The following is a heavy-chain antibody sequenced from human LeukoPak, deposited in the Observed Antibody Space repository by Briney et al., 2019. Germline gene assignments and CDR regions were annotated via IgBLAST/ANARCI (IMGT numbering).Heavy chain of an antibody. J-gene: IGHJ5*02. CDR1: GFTFSSYA. Sequence: GGSLRLSCAASGFTFSSYAMSWVRQAPGKGLEWVSAISGSGGSTYYADSVKGRFTISRDSSKNTLYLQMNSLRVEDTAVYSCAKTGTGYFRNWFDPWGQETLVTVSS. CDR3: AKTGTGYFRNWFDP. D-gene: IGHD3/OR15-3a*01. V-gene: IGHV3-23*01. CDR2: ISGSGGST.